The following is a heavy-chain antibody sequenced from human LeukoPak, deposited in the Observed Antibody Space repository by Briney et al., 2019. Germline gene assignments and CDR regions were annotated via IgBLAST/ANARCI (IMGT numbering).Heavy chain of an antibody. CDR2: IWYDGSNK. CDR3: ARDYNAFDI. J-gene: IGHJ3*02. CDR1: GFTFSSYG. V-gene: IGHV3-33*01. Sequence: GGSLRLSCAASGFTFSSYGMHWVRQAPGKGLEWVAVIWYDGSNKYYADSVKGRFTISRNNSKNTLYLQMNSLRAEDTAVYYCARDYNAFDIWGQGTMVTVSS.